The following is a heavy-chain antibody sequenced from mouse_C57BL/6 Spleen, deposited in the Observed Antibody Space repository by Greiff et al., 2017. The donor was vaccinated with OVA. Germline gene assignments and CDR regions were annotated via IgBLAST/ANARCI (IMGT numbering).Heavy chain of an antibody. V-gene: IGHV1-15*01. Sequence: QVQLKESGAELVRPGASVTLSCKASGYTFTDYEMHWVKQTPLHGLEWIGAIDPETGGTASNQKFKGKAILTADKSSSTAYMEPRSLTSEDSAVDYCTRRDYYGSSFDYWGQGTTLTVSS. CDR3: TRRDYYGSSFDY. CDR2: IDPETGGT. D-gene: IGHD1-1*01. J-gene: IGHJ2*01. CDR1: GYTFTDYE.